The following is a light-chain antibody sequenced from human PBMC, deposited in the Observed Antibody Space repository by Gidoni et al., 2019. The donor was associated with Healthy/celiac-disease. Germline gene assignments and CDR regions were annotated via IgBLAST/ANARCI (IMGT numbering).Light chain of an antibody. CDR2: GVS. CDR1: QSLLYSDGNTY. J-gene: IGKJ1*01. CDR3: MQGTHWPPT. Sequence: EVVLTQSPLSLPVTLGQPASISCRSSQSLLYSDGNTYLNWFHQRPGQSPRRLIYGVSNRDSGAPDRFTGSGSCSDFTLKISRVEADDVCIYYCMQGTHWPPTFGQGTRVEIK. V-gene: IGKV2-30*01.